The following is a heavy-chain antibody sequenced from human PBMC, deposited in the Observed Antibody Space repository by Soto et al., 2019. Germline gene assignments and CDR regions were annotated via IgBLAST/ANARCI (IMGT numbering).Heavy chain of an antibody. CDR2: ISYDGSTK. Sequence: QVQLVESGGGVVQPGRSLRLSCAASGFTFSSYAMHWVRQAPGKGLEWVAIISYDGSTKYYADSVKGRFTISRDNSKNTLYLQMNSLRVEDTAVYYCARVNRVLQVEYYFDYWGQGTLATVSS. CDR3: ARVNRVLQVEYYFDY. D-gene: IGHD3-3*01. CDR1: GFTFSSYA. J-gene: IGHJ4*02. V-gene: IGHV3-30-3*01.